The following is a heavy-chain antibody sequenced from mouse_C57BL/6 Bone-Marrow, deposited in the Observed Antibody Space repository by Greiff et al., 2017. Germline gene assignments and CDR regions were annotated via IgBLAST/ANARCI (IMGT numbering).Heavy chain of an antibody. J-gene: IGHJ3*01. V-gene: IGHV1-42*01. D-gene: IGHD6-1*01. CDR2: INPSTGGT. Sequence: VQLKESGPELVKPGASVKISCKASGYSFTGYYMNWVKQSPEKSLEWIGEINPSTGGTTYNQKFKAKATLTVDKSSSTAYMQLKSLTSEDSAVYYCANYLWGFAYWGQGTLVTVSA. CDR1: GYSFTGYY. CDR3: ANYLWGFAY.